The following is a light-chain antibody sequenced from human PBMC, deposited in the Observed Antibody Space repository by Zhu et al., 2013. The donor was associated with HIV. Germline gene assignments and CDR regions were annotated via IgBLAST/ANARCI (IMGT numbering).Light chain of an antibody. CDR3: QQYNSQSFT. J-gene: IGKJ2*01. Sequence: DIQMTQSPSTLSASVGDRVTITCRASQSINTALAWYQERPGKAPKLLIYDASNLQTGVPSRFSGSGSGTEFILTISSLQPDDFATYYCQQYNSQSFTFGQGTKVEIK. CDR2: DAS. CDR1: QSINTA. V-gene: IGKV1-5*01.